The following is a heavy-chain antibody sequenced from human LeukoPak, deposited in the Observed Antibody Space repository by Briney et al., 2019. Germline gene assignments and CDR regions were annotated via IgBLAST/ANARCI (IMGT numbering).Heavy chain of an antibody. Sequence: SETLSLTCTVSGGSISGYFWSWVRQPPGKGVEGMAYILYSGSTNYNPSLKSRVTISVDTSKNQFSLMLTSVTAADTAVYYCARTRGYGGNSPRAFDIWGQGTMVTVSS. CDR1: GGSISGYF. D-gene: IGHD4-23*01. J-gene: IGHJ3*02. V-gene: IGHV4-59*01. CDR2: ILYSGST. CDR3: ARTRGYGGNSPRAFDI.